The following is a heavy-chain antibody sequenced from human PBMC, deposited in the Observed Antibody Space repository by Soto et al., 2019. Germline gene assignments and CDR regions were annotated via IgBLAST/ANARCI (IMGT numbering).Heavy chain of an antibody. V-gene: IGHV3-48*02. J-gene: IGHJ5*02. CDR2: ISSSSSTI. D-gene: IGHD2-15*01. CDR1: GFTFSSYS. Sequence: GGSLRLSCAASGFTFSSYSMNWVRQAQGKGLEWVSYISSSSSTIYYADSVKGRFTISRDNAKNSLYLQMNSLRDEDTAVYYCARRGHCSGGSCYSGWFDPWGQGTLVTVSS. CDR3: ARRGHCSGGSCYSGWFDP.